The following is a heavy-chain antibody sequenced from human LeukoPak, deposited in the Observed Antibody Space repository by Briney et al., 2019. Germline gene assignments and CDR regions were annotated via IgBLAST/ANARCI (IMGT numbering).Heavy chain of an antibody. CDR3: ARRGGSGSLFGGYYFDY. CDR2: IYYSGST. CDR1: GGSISSYY. V-gene: IGHV4-59*08. Sequence: PSGTLSLTCTVSGGSISSYYWSWIRQPPGKGLEWMGYIYYSGSTNYNPSLKSRVTISVDTSKNQFSLKPSSVTAADTAVYYCARRGGSGSLFGGYYFDYWGQGTLVTVSS. J-gene: IGHJ4*02. D-gene: IGHD3-10*01.